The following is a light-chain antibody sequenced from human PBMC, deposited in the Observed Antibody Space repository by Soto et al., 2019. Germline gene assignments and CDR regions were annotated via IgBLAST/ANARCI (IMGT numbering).Light chain of an antibody. CDR1: QSVSNY. CDR3: QQRSNWPPRLT. Sequence: EIVLTQSPATLSLSPGERATLSCRASQSVSNYLAWYQQKPGQAPRLLIYDASNRATGIPARFSGSGSGTDFTLTISSLEPEDFAVYYCQQRSNWPPRLTFGGGTKVDIK. CDR2: DAS. J-gene: IGKJ4*01. V-gene: IGKV3-11*01.